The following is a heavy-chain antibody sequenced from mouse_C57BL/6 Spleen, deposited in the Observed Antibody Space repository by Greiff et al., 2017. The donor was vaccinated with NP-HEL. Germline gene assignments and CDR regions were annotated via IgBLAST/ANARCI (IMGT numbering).Heavy chain of an antibody. CDR3: ARGSLYGYDDFDD. Sequence: VQLQQSDAELVKPGASVKISCKVSGYTFTDHTIHWMKQRPEQGLEWIGYIYPRDGSTNYNEKFKGKATLTADKSSSTAYMQLNSLTSEDSAVYFCARGSLYGYDDFDDWGQGTTLTVSS. D-gene: IGHD2-2*01. V-gene: IGHV1-78*01. CDR1: GYTFTDHT. J-gene: IGHJ2*01. CDR2: IYPRDGST.